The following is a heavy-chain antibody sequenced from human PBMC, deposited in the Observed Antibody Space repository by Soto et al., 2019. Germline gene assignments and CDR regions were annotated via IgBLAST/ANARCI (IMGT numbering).Heavy chain of an antibody. Sequence: QVQLVQSGAEVKKPGSSVKVSCKASGGIFSTYAISWLRRAPGQGLEWIGGIIPIFGTPNYAQRFQGRVTITAYESTCTASMELSRLRSEDTAVYYCARARDDSGSGNYYNRIDFWGQGTLVTVSS. CDR1: GGIFSTYA. CDR3: ARARDDSGSGNYYNRIDF. CDR2: IIPIFGTP. D-gene: IGHD3-10*01. J-gene: IGHJ4*02. V-gene: IGHV1-69*01.